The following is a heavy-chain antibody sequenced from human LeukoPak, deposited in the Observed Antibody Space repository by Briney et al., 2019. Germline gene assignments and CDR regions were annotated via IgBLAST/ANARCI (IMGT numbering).Heavy chain of an antibody. Sequence: ASVKVSCKASGYTFSDYYMHWVRQAPGQGLEWMGWINPNSGDTNYAQMFLGRITMTRDTSISTAYMELSRLRSDDTAVYYCARDGAVISSGLGFWGQGTLVTVSS. CDR1: GYTFSDYY. D-gene: IGHD6-25*01. J-gene: IGHJ4*02. CDR2: INPNSGDT. V-gene: IGHV1-2*02. CDR3: ARDGAVISSGLGF.